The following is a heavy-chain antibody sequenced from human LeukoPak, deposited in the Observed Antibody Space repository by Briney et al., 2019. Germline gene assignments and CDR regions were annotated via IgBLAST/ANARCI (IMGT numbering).Heavy chain of an antibody. CDR2: ISGSGGST. Sequence: GGSLRLSCAASGFTFSSYAMSWVRQAPGKGLEWVSAISGSGGSTYYADSVKGRFTISRDNSKNTLYLQMNSLRAEDTAVYYCAKDPSWDEWEPFDFDYWGQGTLVTVSS. CDR3: AKDPSWDEWEPFDFDY. CDR1: GFTFSSYA. J-gene: IGHJ4*02. D-gene: IGHD1-26*01. V-gene: IGHV3-23*01.